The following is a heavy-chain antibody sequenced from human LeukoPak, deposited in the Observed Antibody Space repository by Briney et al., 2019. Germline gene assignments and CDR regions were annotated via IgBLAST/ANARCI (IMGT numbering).Heavy chain of an antibody. J-gene: IGHJ6*02. CDR2: INHSGST. CDR1: GGSFSGYY. D-gene: IGHD3-10*01. V-gene: IGHV4-34*01. Sequence: SETLSLTCAVYGGSFSGYYWSWIRQPPGKGLEWIGEINHSGSTNYNPSLKSRVTISVDTSKNQFSLKLSSVTAADTAVYYRARDGPLWSRDYYYYYGMDVWGQGTTVTVSS. CDR3: ARDGPLWSRDYYYYYGMDV.